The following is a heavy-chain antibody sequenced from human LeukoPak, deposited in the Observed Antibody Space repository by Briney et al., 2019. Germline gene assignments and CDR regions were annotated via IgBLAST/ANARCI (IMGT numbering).Heavy chain of an antibody. CDR2: IRCKADNYAT. V-gene: IGHV3-73*01. Sequence: GRSLRLSCAASGFTFKASAVHWVRQASGRGLEWLGGIRCKADNYATSYSASVQGRFTISRDDFTDTVYLQLHSLKTEDTAVYFCTRYTPSTEDWFVPWGEGTLVTVSS. CDR3: TRYTPSTEDWFVP. J-gene: IGHJ5*02. CDR1: GFTFKASA. D-gene: IGHD1-1*01.